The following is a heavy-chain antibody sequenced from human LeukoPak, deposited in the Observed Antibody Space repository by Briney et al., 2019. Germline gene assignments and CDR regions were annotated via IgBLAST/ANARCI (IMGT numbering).Heavy chain of an antibody. Sequence: GGSLRLSCAASGFTFSSYSMNWVRQAPGKGLEWVSSISSSSSYIYYADSVKGRFTISRDNAKNSLYLQMNGLRAEDTALYYCARNFSSAWPLKAIFDYWGQGTLVTVS. D-gene: IGHD6-19*01. CDR2: ISSSSSYI. J-gene: IGHJ4*02. CDR1: GFTFSSYS. CDR3: ARNFSSAWPLKAIFDY. V-gene: IGHV3-21*01.